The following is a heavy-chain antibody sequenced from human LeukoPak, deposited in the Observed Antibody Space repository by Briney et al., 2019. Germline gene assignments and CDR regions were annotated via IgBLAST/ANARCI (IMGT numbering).Heavy chain of an antibody. Sequence: QTGGSLRLSCAASGFTFSRYWMSWVRQAPGKGLEWVANIKQDGSVKYYVDSVKGRFTISRDNAKNSLYLQMNSLRAEDTAVYYCARVWELSYDYWGQGTLVTVSS. D-gene: IGHD3-16*02. CDR3: ARVWELSYDY. J-gene: IGHJ4*02. CDR1: GFTFSRYW. V-gene: IGHV3-7*01. CDR2: IKQDGSVK.